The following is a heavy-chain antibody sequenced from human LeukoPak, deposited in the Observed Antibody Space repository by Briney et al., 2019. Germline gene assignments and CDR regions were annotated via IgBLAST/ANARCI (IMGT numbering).Heavy chain of an antibody. CDR1: GFTFSRYS. V-gene: IGHV3-21*01. J-gene: IGHJ6*03. CDR2: ISSSRSDI. D-gene: IGHD1-26*01. Sequence: GGSLRLSCAASGFTFSRYSMNWVRQAPGKGVEWVSSISSSRSDIYYGDKEKGGFTISREKDKNRVYMQIKSLRAEDTAVYYCARGPSGYYYYYYMDVWGKGTTVTVSS. CDR3: ARGPSGYYYYYYMDV.